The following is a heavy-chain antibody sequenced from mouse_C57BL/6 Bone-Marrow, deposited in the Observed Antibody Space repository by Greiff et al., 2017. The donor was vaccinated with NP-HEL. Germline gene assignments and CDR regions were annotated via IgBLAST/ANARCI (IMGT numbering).Heavy chain of an antibody. V-gene: IGHV14-3*01. CDR1: GFNIKNTY. CDR3: ARGTTVVAYYFDY. D-gene: IGHD1-1*01. CDR2: IDPANGNT. J-gene: IGHJ2*01. Sequence: EVQGVESVAELVRPGASVKLSCTASGFNIKNTYMHWVKQRPEQGLEWIGRIDPANGNTKYAPKFQGKATITADTSSNTAYLQLSSLTSEDTAIYYCARGTTVVAYYFDYWGQGTTLTVSS.